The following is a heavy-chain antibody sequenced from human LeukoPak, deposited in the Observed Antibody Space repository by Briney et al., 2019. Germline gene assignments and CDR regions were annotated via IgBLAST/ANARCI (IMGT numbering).Heavy chain of an antibody. J-gene: IGHJ5*02. CDR2: IHTSGNS. V-gene: IGHV4-31*03. CDR3: ARARVGSNWPPRPDWFDP. Sequence: PSQTLSLTCTVSGGSIISGSYYWTWIRQHPEKGLEWIGYIHTSGNSYYNPSLRSRIALSVDTSKNQFSLNLTSVTAADTAMYYCARARVGSNWPPRPDWFDPWGQGTLVTVSS. CDR1: GGSIISGSYY. D-gene: IGHD6-13*01.